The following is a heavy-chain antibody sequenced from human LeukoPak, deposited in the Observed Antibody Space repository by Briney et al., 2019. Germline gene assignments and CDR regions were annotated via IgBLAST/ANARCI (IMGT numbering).Heavy chain of an antibody. V-gene: IGHV4-61*01. CDR3: AREQTSYYDILTGYRYFDY. D-gene: IGHD3-9*01. CDR2: IYYSGST. J-gene: IGHJ4*02. CDR1: GGSVSSGSYY. Sequence: SEILSLTCTVSGGSVSSGSYYWSWIRQPPGKGLEWIGYIYYSGSTNYNPSLKSRVTISVDTSKNQFSLKLSSVTAADTAVYYCAREQTSYYDILTGYRYFDYWGQGTLVTVSS.